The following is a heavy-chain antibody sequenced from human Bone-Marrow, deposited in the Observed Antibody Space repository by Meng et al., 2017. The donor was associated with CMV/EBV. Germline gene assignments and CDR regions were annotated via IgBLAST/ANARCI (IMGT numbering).Heavy chain of an antibody. CDR3: AKRGDSSGTYAMDV. D-gene: IGHD3-22*01. CDR1: GFTVSSNY. CDR2: IRFDGTNK. Sequence: GGSLRLSCAASGFTVSSNYMSWVRQAPGEGLEWVANIRFDGTNKYHADSVKGRFTISRDNSKNTLYLQMNSLRAEDTAVYYCAKRGDSSGTYAMDVWGQGTTVTVSS. V-gene: IGHV3-30*02. J-gene: IGHJ6*02.